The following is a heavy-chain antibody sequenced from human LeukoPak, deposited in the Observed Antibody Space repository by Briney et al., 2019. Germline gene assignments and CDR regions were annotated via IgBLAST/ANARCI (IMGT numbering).Heavy chain of an antibody. J-gene: IGHJ3*02. CDR3: ARGALGYGADLFDI. CDR1: GNTFTAYY. Sequence: ASVKVSCKASGNTFTAYYMYWVRQAPGQGLEWMGWINPNTGGRGYAQKFQGRVTMTRDTSISAAYMELSSLRSDDTAVYYCARGALGYGADLFDIWGQGTMVTVSS. CDR2: INPNTGGR. V-gene: IGHV1-2*02. D-gene: IGHD4-17*01.